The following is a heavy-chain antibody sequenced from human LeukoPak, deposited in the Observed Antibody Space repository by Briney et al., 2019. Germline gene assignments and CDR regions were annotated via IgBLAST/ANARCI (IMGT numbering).Heavy chain of an antibody. CDR3: ARGEITMVRGDTHFDY. D-gene: IGHD3-10*01. Sequence: SETLSLTCTVSGGSISSSSYYWGWIRQPPGKGLEWIGSIYYSGSTYYNPSLKSRVTISVDTSKNQFSLKLSSVTAADTAVYYCARGEITMVRGDTHFDYWGQGTLVTVSS. CDR2: IYYSGST. V-gene: IGHV4-39*07. J-gene: IGHJ4*02. CDR1: GGSISSSSYY.